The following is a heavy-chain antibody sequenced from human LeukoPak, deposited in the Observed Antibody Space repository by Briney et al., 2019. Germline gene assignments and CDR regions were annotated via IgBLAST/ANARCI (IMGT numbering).Heavy chain of an antibody. J-gene: IGHJ4*02. D-gene: IGHD1-26*01. CDR1: GYTFTGYY. Sequence: GASVKVSCQASGYTFTGYYMHWVRQAPGQGLEWMGWINPNSGGTNYAQKFRGRVTMTRDTSISTAYMELSRLRSDDTAVYYCARGQGYSGSYYYFDYWGQGTLVTVSS. CDR3: ARGQGYSGSYYYFDY. V-gene: IGHV1-2*02. CDR2: INPNSGGT.